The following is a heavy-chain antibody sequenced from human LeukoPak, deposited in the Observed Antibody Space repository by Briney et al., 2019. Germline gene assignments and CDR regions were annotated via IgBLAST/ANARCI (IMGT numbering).Heavy chain of an antibody. Sequence: GGSLRLSCAASGFTFSSYSMNWVRQAPGKGLEWVSYISGSSSTIYYADSVRGRFTISRDKAKNSLYLQMNSLRAEDTAVYYCAQGRVDIVATFDYWGQGTLVTVSS. CDR1: GFTFSSYS. V-gene: IGHV3-48*01. CDR3: AQGRVDIVATFDY. J-gene: IGHJ4*02. CDR2: ISGSSSTI. D-gene: IGHD5-12*01.